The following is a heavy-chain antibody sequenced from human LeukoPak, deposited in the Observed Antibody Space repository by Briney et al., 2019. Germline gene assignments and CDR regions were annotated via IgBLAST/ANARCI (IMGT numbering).Heavy chain of an antibody. J-gene: IGHJ4*02. Sequence: ASVKVSCKASGYTFTSYDINWVRQATGQGLEWMGWMNPNSGNTGYAQKFQGRVTMTRDTSISTAYMELSRLRSDDTAVYYCARDEESSFDYWGQGTLVTVSS. CDR1: GYTFTSYD. CDR3: ARDEESSFDY. CDR2: MNPNSGNT. V-gene: IGHV1-8*01. D-gene: IGHD2/OR15-2a*01.